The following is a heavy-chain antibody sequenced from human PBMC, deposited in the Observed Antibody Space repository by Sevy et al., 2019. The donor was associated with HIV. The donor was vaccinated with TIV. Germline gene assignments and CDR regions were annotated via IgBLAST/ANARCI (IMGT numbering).Heavy chain of an antibody. D-gene: IGHD6-19*01. J-gene: IGHJ4*02. CDR1: GYTFTGYY. CDR3: APGAAVAGTVVRLGTYYFDY. CDR2: INPNSGGT. V-gene: IGHV1-2*02. Sequence: ASVKVSCKASGYTFTGYYMLWVRQAPGQALEWMGWINPNSGGTNYAQNFQGRVTMTRDTSISTAYMELSRLRSDDTAVYYCAPGAAVAGTVVRLGTYYFDYWGQGTLVTVSS.